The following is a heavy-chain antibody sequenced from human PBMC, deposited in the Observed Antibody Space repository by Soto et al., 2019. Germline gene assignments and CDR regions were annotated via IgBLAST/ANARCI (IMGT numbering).Heavy chain of an antibody. J-gene: IGHJ4*02. D-gene: IGHD5-12*01. CDR3: ARIYGPHDY. CDR1: GFTFSSYA. V-gene: IGHV3-30-3*01. CDR2: ISYDGSNK. Sequence: QVQLVESGGGVVQPGRSLRLSCAASGFTFSSYAMHWVRQAPGKGLEWVAVISYDGSNKYYADSVKGRFTISRDNSKNTLYLQMNSLRAEDTAVYYCARIYGPHDYWGQGTLVTVSS.